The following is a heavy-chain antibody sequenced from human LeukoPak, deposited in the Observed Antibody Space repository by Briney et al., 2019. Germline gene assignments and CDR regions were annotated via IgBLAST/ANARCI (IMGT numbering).Heavy chain of an antibody. D-gene: IGHD2-21*02. CDR3: ARDPPYCGGDCYLPDAFDI. CDR1: GGTFSSYA. Sequence: SVKVSCKASGGTFSSYAISWVRQAPGQGLEWMGRIIPILGIANYAQKFQGRVTITADKSTSTAYMELSSLRSEDTAVYYCARDPPYCGGDCYLPDAFDIWGQGTMVTVSS. J-gene: IGHJ3*02. CDR2: IIPILGIA. V-gene: IGHV1-69*04.